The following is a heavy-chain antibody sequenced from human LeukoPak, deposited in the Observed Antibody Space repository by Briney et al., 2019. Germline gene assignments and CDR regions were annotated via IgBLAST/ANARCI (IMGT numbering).Heavy chain of an antibody. CDR1: GGSISGYY. J-gene: IGHJ5*02. CDR2: SYYSGTI. Sequence: PSETLSLTCSVSGGSISGYYWNWIRQPPGKGLEWIGYSYYSGTINYNPSLKSRVTISLDTSKNQFSLKLSSVTAADTAVYYCARGVETPGANYFDPWGQGTLVTVPS. D-gene: IGHD7-27*01. V-gene: IGHV4-59*01. CDR3: ARGVETPGANYFDP.